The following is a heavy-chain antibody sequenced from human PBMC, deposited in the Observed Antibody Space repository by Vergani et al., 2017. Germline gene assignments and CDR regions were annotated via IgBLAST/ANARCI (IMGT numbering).Heavy chain of an antibody. V-gene: IGHV1-2*02. J-gene: IGHJ1*01. CDR3: AIDDSERVGYFQH. Sequence: QVQLVQSGAEVKKPGASVKVSCKASGYTFTSYGISWVRQAPGQGLEWMGWIIPIFGTANYAQKFQGRVTMTRDTSISTAYMELSRLRSDDTAVYYCAIDDSERVGYFQHWGQGTLVTVSS. CDR2: IIPIFGTA. CDR1: GYTFTSYG. D-gene: IGHD3-22*01.